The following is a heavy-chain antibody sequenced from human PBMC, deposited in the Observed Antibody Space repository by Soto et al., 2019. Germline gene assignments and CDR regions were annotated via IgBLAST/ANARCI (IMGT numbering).Heavy chain of an antibody. Sequence: ASVKVSCKASGYTFTSYGISWVRQAPGQGLEWMGWISAYNGNTNYAQKLQGRVTMTTDTSTSTAYMELRSLRSDDTAVYYCARDHPPLDYYGSGSLDYWGQGTPVTVSS. D-gene: IGHD3-10*01. CDR2: ISAYNGNT. CDR1: GYTFTSYG. V-gene: IGHV1-18*01. J-gene: IGHJ4*02. CDR3: ARDHPPLDYYGSGSLDY.